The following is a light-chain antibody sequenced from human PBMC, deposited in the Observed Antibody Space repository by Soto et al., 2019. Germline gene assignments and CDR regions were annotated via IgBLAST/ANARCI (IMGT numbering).Light chain of an antibody. CDR2: KAS. CDR1: QTISSW. Sequence: DIQMTQSPATLSGSVGDRVTITCRASQTISSWLDWDQQKPGKAPKLLIYKASTLKSGVPSRFSGSGSGTEFTLTISSLQPDDFATYYCQHYNSYSEEFGQGTKVDI. V-gene: IGKV1-5*03. J-gene: IGKJ1*01. CDR3: QHYNSYSEE.